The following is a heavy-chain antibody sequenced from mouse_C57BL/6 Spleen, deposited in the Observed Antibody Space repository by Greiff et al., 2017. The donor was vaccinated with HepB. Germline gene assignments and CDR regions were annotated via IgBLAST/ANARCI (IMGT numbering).Heavy chain of an antibody. CDR2: ISSGSSTI. CDR3: ARNYGSFYYAMDY. CDR1: GFTFSDYG. J-gene: IGHJ4*01. D-gene: IGHD1-1*01. Sequence: EVQLQESGGGLVKPGGSLKLSCAASGFTFSDYGMHWVRQAPEKGLEWVAYISSGSSTIYYADTVKGRFTISRDNAKNTLFLQMTSLRSEDTAMYYCARNYGSFYYAMDYWGQGTSVTVSS. V-gene: IGHV5-17*01.